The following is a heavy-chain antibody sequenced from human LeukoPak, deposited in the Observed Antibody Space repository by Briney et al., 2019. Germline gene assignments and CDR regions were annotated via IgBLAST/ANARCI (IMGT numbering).Heavy chain of an antibody. V-gene: IGHV6-1*01. CDR1: GDSVSSNSAA. CDR2: TYYRSKWYN. Sequence: SQTLSLTCAISGDSVSSNSAAWNRIRQSPSRGLEWLGRTYYRSKWYNDYAVSVKSRITINPDTSKNQFSLQLNSVTPEDTAVYYCARETTVAQYSSSWYILKGYRDYWGQGTLVTVSS. CDR3: ARETTVAQYSSSWYILKGYRDY. D-gene: IGHD6-13*01. J-gene: IGHJ4*02.